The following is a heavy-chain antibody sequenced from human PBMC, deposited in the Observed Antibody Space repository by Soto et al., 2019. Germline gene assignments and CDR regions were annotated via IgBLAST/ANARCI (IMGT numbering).Heavy chain of an antibody. CDR1: GGSISSYY. Sequence: SETLSLTCTVSGGSISSYYWSWIRQPPGKGLEWIGYIYYSGSTNYNPSLKSRVTISVDTSKNQFSLKLSSVTAADTAVYYCARRKRGIGYGADYYYMDVWGKGTTVTVSS. CDR2: IYYSGST. V-gene: IGHV4-59*08. CDR3: ARRKRGIGYGADYYYMDV. J-gene: IGHJ6*03. D-gene: IGHD5-18*01.